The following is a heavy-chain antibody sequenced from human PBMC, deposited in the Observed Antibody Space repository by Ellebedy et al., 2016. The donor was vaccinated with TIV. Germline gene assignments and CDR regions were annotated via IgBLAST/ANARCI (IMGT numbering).Heavy chain of an antibody. Sequence: GESLKISCATSGFTFSSYTINWVRQAPGKGLEWASSISSRSDYIFYADSVRGRFTISRDNARNSLYLQMNSLRAEDTAVYYCARARHYDTRDFDYWGQGTLVTVSS. CDR3: ARARHYDTRDFDY. CDR2: ISSRSDYI. CDR1: GFTFSSYT. V-gene: IGHV3-21*01. J-gene: IGHJ4*02. D-gene: IGHD3-22*01.